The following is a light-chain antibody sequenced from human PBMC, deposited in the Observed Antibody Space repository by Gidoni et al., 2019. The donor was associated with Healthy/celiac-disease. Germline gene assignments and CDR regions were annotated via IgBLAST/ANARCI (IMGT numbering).Light chain of an antibody. CDR1: QSVSSY. V-gene: IGKV3-11*01. Sequence: EIVLTQSPATLSLSPGERATLSCRASQSVSSYLAWYQQKPGQAPRLLIYDASNRATGIPARFSGSGSGTDFTLTISSLEPEYFAVYYCQQRSNWFTFGPXTKVDIK. CDR3: QQRSNWFT. J-gene: IGKJ3*01. CDR2: DAS.